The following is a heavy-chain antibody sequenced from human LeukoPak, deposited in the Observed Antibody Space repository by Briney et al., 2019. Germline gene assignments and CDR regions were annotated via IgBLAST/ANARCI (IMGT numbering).Heavy chain of an antibody. Sequence: SETLSLTCAVYGGSFSGYYWSWIRQPPGKGLEWIGEINHSGSTNYNPSLKSRVTISVDTSKNQFSLKLSSVTAADTAVYYCARRSSSGYYYVNRWFDPWGQGTLVTVSS. J-gene: IGHJ5*02. CDR3: ARRSSSGYYYVNRWFDP. CDR1: GGSFSGYY. D-gene: IGHD3-22*01. CDR2: INHSGST. V-gene: IGHV4-34*01.